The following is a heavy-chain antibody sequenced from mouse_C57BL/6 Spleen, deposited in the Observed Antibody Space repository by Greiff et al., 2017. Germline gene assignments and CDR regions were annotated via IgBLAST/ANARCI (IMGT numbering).Heavy chain of an antibody. V-gene: IGHV3-6*01. CDR1: GYSIPSGYY. CDR2: ISYDGSN. Sequence: EVQLQESGPGLVKPSQSLSLTCSVTGYSIPSGYYWNWIRQFPGNKLEWMGYISYDGSNNYNPSLKNRISITRDTSKNQFFLKLNSVTTEDTATYYCARDGAYFDYWGQGTTPTVSS. CDR3: ARDGAYFDY. J-gene: IGHJ2*01.